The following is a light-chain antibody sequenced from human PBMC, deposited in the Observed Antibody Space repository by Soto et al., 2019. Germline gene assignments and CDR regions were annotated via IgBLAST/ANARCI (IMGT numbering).Light chain of an antibody. Sequence: DIQMTQSPSSLSASVGDRVTITCRASQSIRRYLNWYQQKPGKAPELLIYAASSLQSGVPLRFSCSGSGTDFTLTISSLQPEDFATYYCQQSYSTPFTFGPGTKVAIK. CDR2: AAS. CDR3: QQSYSTPFT. V-gene: IGKV1-39*01. CDR1: QSIRRY. J-gene: IGKJ3*01.